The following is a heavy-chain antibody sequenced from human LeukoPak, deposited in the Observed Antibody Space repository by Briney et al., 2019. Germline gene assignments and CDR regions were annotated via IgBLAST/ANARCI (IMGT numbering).Heavy chain of an antibody. CDR3: AKARPGWFGELLINWLDP. J-gene: IGHJ5*02. CDR1: GFTFDDYA. D-gene: IGHD3-10*01. V-gene: IGHV3-9*01. Sequence: GGSLRLSCAASGFTFDDYAMHWVRQAPGKGLEWVSGISWNSGSIGYADSVKGRFTISRDNAKNSLYLQMNSLRAEDTAVYYCAKARPGWFGELLINWLDPWGQGTLVTVSS. CDR2: ISWNSGSI.